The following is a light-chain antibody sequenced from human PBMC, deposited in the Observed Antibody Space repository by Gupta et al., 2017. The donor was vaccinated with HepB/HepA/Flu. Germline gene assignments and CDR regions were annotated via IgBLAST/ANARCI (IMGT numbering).Light chain of an antibody. J-gene: IGKJ1*01. CDR1: QGISSY. Sequence: DIQLTQSPSFLSASVGDRVTITCRASQGISSYLAWYQQKPGKAPKLLIYAASTLQSGVPSRFSGSGSGTEFTLTISSLQPEDFATYYCQQSNSSPSTFGQGTKVEIK. CDR2: AAS. CDR3: QQSNSSPST. V-gene: IGKV1-9*01.